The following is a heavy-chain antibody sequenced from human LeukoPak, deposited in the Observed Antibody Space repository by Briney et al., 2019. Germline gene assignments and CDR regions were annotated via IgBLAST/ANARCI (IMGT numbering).Heavy chain of an antibody. V-gene: IGHV3-21*01. CDR1: GFTFSSYS. J-gene: IGHJ6*02. CDR3: ARPRGFGDSPYYYGMDV. Sequence: GGSLRLSCAASGFTFSSYSMNWVRQAPGKGLEWVSSISSSSSYIYYADSVKGRFTISRDNAKNSLYLQMNSLRAEDTAVYYCARPRGFGDSPYYYGMDVWGQGTTVTVSS. D-gene: IGHD3-10*01. CDR2: ISSSSSYI.